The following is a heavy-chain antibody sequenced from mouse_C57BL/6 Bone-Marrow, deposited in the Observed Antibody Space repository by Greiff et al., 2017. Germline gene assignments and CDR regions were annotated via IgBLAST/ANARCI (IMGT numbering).Heavy chain of an antibody. CDR2: IDPETGGT. CDR1: GYTFTDYE. Sequence: VQLQQSGAELVRPGASVTLSCKASGYTFTDYEMHWVKQTPVHGLEWIGAIDPETGGTAYNQKFKGKAILTADKSSSTAYMELRSLTSEDSAVYYCTRSDFVGDYWGQGTTRTVSS. V-gene: IGHV1-15*01. J-gene: IGHJ2*01. CDR3: TRSDFVGDY.